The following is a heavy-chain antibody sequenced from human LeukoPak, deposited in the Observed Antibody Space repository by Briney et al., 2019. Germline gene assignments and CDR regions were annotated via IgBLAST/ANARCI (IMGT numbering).Heavy chain of an antibody. CDR2: INHSGST. D-gene: IGHD6-13*01. V-gene: IGHV4-34*01. CDR3: ARGGSSRPGIAAAGTGRYYYYYMDV. Sequence: SETLSLTCAVYGGSFSGYYWSWIRQPPGKGLEWIGEINHSGSTNYNPSLKSRVTISVDTSKNQFSLKLSSVTAADTAVYYCARGGSSRPGIAAAGTGRYYYYYMDVWGKGTTVTVSS. J-gene: IGHJ6*03. CDR1: GGSFSGYY.